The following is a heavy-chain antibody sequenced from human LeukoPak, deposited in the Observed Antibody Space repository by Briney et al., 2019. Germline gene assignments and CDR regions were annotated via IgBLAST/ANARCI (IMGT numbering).Heavy chain of an antibody. J-gene: IGHJ4*02. V-gene: IGHV1-24*01. D-gene: IGHD4-17*01. CDR2: FKPEEGES. CDR1: EYTLSEVF. CDR3: AAGYGDFFDF. Sequence: ASVKVSCKVSEYTLSEVFMHWVRQAPGKGLEWMGGFKPEEGESVYAQKFQGRVIMTEDTSTDTAYVELTSLKSEDTAVYYCAAGYGDFFDFWGQGTLVTVSS.